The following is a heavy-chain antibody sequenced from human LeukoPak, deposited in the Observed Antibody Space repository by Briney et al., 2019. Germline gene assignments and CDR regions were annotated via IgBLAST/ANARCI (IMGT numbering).Heavy chain of an antibody. CDR3: AKDVTTGENVNEC. CDR2: INPNSGGT. J-gene: IGHJ4*02. Sequence: ASVKVSCKASGYTFTGYYLHWVRQAPGQGPEWMGWINPNSGGTNYAQKFQGRVTMTRDTSITTAYMELSGLSPDDTAVYYCAKDVTTGENVNECWGQGTLVSVSS. D-gene: IGHD3-22*01. V-gene: IGHV1-2*02. CDR1: GYTFTGYY.